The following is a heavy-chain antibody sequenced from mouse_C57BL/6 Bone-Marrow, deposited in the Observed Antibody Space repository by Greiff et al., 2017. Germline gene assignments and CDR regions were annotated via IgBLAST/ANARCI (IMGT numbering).Heavy chain of an antibody. D-gene: IGHD1-1*01. CDR3: ASGKPYGRFAY. CDR2: IHPNSGST. J-gene: IGHJ3*01. CDR1: GYIFTSYW. V-gene: IGHV1-64*01. Sequence: QVQLQQPGAELVKPGASVKLSCKASGYIFTSYWMHWVKQRPGQGLEWIGMIHPNSGSTNYNEKFKSKATLTVDKSSSTAYMQLSSLTSEDSAVYYCASGKPYGRFAYWGQGTLVTVSA.